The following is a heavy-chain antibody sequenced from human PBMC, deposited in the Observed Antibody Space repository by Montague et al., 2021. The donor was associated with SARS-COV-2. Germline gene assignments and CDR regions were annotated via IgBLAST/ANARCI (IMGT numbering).Heavy chain of an antibody. D-gene: IGHD3-16*01. CDR2: INHSGNT. J-gene: IGHJ4*02. CDR1: GGSFSGYY. Sequence: SETLSLTCAVYGGSFSGYYWNWIRQPPGKGLEWIGEINHSGNTNYNPSLKSRVTMSVDTSKNQFSLKLSSVTAADTAVYYCARGARQSYAFRLGSFDSWGQGTLVTVSS. CDR3: ARGARQSYAFRLGSFDS. V-gene: IGHV4-34*01.